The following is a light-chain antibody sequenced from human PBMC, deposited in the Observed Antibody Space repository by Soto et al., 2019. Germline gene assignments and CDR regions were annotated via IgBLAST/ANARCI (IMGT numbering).Light chain of an antibody. Sequence: DIQMIQSPSTLSASIGDRVTITCRASQSISSWLAWYQQKPGKAPKVLIYDASTLESGVPSRFSGSGSGTEFTLTISSLQPDDLATYFCQQYVTYSWTFGQGTKVDIK. CDR3: QQYVTYSWT. J-gene: IGKJ1*01. V-gene: IGKV1-5*01. CDR1: QSISSW. CDR2: DAS.